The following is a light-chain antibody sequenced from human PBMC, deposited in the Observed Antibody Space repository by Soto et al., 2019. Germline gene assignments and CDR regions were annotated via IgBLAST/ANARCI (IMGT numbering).Light chain of an antibody. CDR1: QSVSSSF. V-gene: IGKV3-20*01. J-gene: IGKJ1*01. Sequence: EIVLAQSPGTLSLSPGESATLSFSASQSVSSSFLAWYQQKAGQAPRLLIYGASRRATGIPDRFSGSGSGTDFTLTISRLEPEDFAVYYCQQYGSSPQTFGQGTKVDIK. CDR3: QQYGSSPQT. CDR2: GAS.